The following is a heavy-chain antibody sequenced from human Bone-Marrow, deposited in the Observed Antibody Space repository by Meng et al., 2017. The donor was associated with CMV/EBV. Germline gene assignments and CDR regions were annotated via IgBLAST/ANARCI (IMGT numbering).Heavy chain of an antibody. J-gene: IGHJ4*02. CDR2: VTWNSGNI. CDR1: GFTFDDYA. Sequence: GGSLRLSCAASGFTFDDYAMHWVRQAPGKGLEWVSGVTWNSGNIGYADSGKGRFTISRDNAKNSLYLQMDNLRSEDTALYYCVKDRNYGVYLGSDYWGQGTLVTVSS. D-gene: IGHD4-17*01. CDR3: VKDRNYGVYLGSDY. V-gene: IGHV3-9*01.